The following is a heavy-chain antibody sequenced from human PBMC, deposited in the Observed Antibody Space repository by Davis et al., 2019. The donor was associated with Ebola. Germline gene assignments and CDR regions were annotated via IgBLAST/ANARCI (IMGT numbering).Heavy chain of an antibody. CDR2: IHPGDSDT. J-gene: IGHJ4*02. CDR3: ARQKSWDSSWYLAY. D-gene: IGHD6-13*01. CDR1: GYNFPNFW. Sequence: GESLKISCKGSGYNFPNFWIGWVRQTPGKGLEWMGIIHPGDSDTRYSPSFQGQVMISADKSINTAYLQWSSLRASDTAMYYCARQKSWDSSWYLAYWGQGTLVTVSS. V-gene: IGHV5-51*01.